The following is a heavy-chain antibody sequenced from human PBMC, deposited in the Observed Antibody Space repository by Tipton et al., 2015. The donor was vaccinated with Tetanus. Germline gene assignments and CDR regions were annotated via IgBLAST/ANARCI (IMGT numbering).Heavy chain of an antibody. J-gene: IGHJ4*02. V-gene: IGHV4-30-2*01. Sequence: TLSLTCTVSGVSIRNGGYSWSWIRQPPGKGLEWIGYTYHTGGTHYNPSLKSRVTISLDTSKTHFYLNLSSVTAADTAVYYCARPIKQWLVPVDSWGQGTLVTVSS. CDR2: TYHTGGT. CDR1: GVSIRNGGYS. CDR3: ARPIKQWLVPVDS. D-gene: IGHD6-19*01.